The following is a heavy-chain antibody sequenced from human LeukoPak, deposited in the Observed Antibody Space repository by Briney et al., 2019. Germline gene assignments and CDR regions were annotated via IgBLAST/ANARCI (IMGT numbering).Heavy chain of an antibody. J-gene: IGHJ4*02. CDR2: IVVGSGNT. D-gene: IGHD6-13*01. CDR1: GFTFTSSA. CDR3: AADIGSSSWDY. Sequence: LVKVSCKASGFTFTSSAVQWVRQARGQRLEWIGWIVVGSGNTNYAQKFQERVTITRDMSTSTAYMELSSLRSEDTAVYYCAADIGSSSWDYWGQGTLVTVSS. V-gene: IGHV1-58*01.